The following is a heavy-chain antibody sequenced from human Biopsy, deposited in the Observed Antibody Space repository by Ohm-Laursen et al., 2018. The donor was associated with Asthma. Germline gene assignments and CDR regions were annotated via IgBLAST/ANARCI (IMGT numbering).Heavy chain of an antibody. CDR3: ARTYYDFLTGQVNDAFAI. D-gene: IGHD3-9*01. CDR1: GYTFNAFY. J-gene: IGHJ3*02. Sequence: GASVKVSCKASGYTFNAFYIHWVRQAPGQGLEWMGWINTNNGHTQYAQKFQGRVTMTTDTSTSTAYLELRSLRSDDTAVYYCARTYYDFLTGQVNDAFAIWGQGTMVTVSS. CDR2: INTNNGHT. V-gene: IGHV1-18*04.